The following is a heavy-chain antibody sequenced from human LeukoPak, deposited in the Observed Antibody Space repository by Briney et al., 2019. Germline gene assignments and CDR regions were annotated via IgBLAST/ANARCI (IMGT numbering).Heavy chain of an antibody. Sequence: SVKVSCKASGGTFSIYAISWVRQAPGQGLEWMGRIIPIFGIANYAQKFQGRVTITADKSTSTAYMELSSLRSEDTAVYYCAGSGGGDGYSRFDPWGQGTLVAVSS. CDR3: AGSGGGDGYSRFDP. V-gene: IGHV1-69*04. CDR2: IIPIFGIA. J-gene: IGHJ5*02. D-gene: IGHD5-24*01. CDR1: GGTFSIYA.